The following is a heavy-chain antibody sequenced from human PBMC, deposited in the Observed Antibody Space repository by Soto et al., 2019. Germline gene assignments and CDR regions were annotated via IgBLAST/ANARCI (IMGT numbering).Heavy chain of an antibody. D-gene: IGHD3-22*01. CDR3: ARDWSTMMIDS. Sequence: NPXGSLRLSCAASGXSFSNYNMIWVRQAPGKGLEWVSSIINRNSHIYYVDSVKGRFTISRDDAKNSLYLKMNRMRADDTALYYCARDWSTMMIDSWGQGTPVTVSS. V-gene: IGHV3-21*01. CDR1: GXSFSNYN. CDR2: IINRNSHI. J-gene: IGHJ4*02.